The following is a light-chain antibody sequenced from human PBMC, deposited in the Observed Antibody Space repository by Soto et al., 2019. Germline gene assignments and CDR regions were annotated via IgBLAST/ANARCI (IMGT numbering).Light chain of an antibody. CDR1: QYINTK. J-gene: IGKJ1*01. CDR2: QSF. CDR3: HQRQKWPRT. Sequence: EIMLTHSTATLSSSPRDRVTLSCRASQYINTKLAWYHHRPGQASRLLIYQSFITAAGIPASFSTSGYGTNFTLTISDVQPEDFPLYYCHQRQKWPRTFGQGTKVDIK. V-gene: IGKV3-11*01.